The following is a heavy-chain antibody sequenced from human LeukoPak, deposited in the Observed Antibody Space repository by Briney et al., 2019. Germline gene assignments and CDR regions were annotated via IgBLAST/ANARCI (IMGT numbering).Heavy chain of an antibody. CDR2: ISGSGGST. V-gene: IGHV3-23*01. D-gene: IGHD6-13*01. J-gene: IGHJ5*02. CDR3: VKPPRYSSSWYDNWFDP. CDR1: GFTFSSYA. Sequence: GGSLRLSCAASGFTFSSYAMSWVRQAPGKGLEWVSAISGSGGSTYYADSVKGRFTISRDNSKNTLYLQMNSLRAEDTAVYYCVKPPRYSSSWYDNWFDPWGQGTLVTVSS.